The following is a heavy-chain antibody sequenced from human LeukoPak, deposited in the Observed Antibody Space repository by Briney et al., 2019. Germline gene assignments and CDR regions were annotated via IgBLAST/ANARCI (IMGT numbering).Heavy chain of an antibody. Sequence: SETLSLTCTVSGGSISSYYWSWIRQPPGKGLEWIGYIYYSGSTNYNPSLKSRVTISVDTSKNQFSLKLSSVTAEDTAVYYCARGRTLWWLRPRGNWFDPWGQGTLVTVSS. CDR1: GGSISSYY. CDR3: ARGRTLWWLRPRGNWFDP. V-gene: IGHV4-59*01. J-gene: IGHJ5*02. CDR2: IYYSGST. D-gene: IGHD5-12*01.